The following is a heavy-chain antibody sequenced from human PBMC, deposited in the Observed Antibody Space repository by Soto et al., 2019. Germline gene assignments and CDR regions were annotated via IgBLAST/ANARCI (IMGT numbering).Heavy chain of an antibody. Sequence: QITLKESGPTLVKPTQTLTLTCTFSGFSLTTRGVGVGWIRQPPGKALECLALIYWADDKRYSPSLQSRLSITKDTSKNQVVLTMTNVDPVDTATYYCAHIPTYYHYDWFDPWGQGTLVSVSS. V-gene: IGHV2-5*02. J-gene: IGHJ5*02. CDR3: AHIPTYYHYDWFDP. CDR2: IYWADDK. D-gene: IGHD3-16*01. CDR1: GFSLTTRGVG.